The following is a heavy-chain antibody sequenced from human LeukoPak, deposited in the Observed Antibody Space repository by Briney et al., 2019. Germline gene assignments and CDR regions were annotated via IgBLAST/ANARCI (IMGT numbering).Heavy chain of an antibody. CDR1: GFTFSSYG. Sequence: GGSLRLSCAASGFTFSSYGMHWVRQAPGKGLEWVAFIRYDGSNKYYADSVKGRFTISRDNSKNTLYLQMNSLRAEDTAVYYCAKDLTSCNYNDSSGYDYWGQGTLVTVSS. J-gene: IGHJ4*02. CDR2: IRYDGSNK. D-gene: IGHD3-22*01. V-gene: IGHV3-30*02. CDR3: AKDLTSCNYNDSSGYDY.